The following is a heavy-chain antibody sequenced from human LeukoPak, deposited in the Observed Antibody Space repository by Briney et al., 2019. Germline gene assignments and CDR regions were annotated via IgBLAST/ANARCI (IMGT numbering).Heavy chain of an antibody. CDR2: IFYSGNT. Sequence: RPSETLSLTCTVSGGSISFTSYYWGWTRQPPGKGLEWVGSIFYSGNTHYNPSLKSRVTISVDTSKNQFSLKLSSVTAADTAVYYCARQGPYGTGTAKLDYWGQGTLVTVSS. J-gene: IGHJ4*02. CDR1: GGSISFTSYY. V-gene: IGHV4-39*01. CDR3: ARQGPYGTGTAKLDY. D-gene: IGHD2-8*02.